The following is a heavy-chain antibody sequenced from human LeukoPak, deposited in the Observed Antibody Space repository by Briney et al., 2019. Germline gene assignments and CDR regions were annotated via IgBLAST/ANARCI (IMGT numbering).Heavy chain of an antibody. CDR1: GFTFDDYG. Sequence: PGGSLRLSCAASGFTFDDYGMSWVRQAPGKGLEWVSGINWNGGSTGYADSVKGRFTISRDNAKNSLYLQMNSLRAEDTAVYYCAFLTYYYDSSGYYDPNGVETEDYWGQGTLVTVSS. CDR2: INWNGGST. D-gene: IGHD3-22*01. V-gene: IGHV3-20*04. CDR3: AFLTYYYDSSGYYDPNGVETEDY. J-gene: IGHJ4*02.